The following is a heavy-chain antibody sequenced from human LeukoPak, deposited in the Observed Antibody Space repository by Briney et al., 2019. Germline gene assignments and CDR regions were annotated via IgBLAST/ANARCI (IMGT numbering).Heavy chain of an antibody. Sequence: PGGSLRLSCAASGFTFSSYGMHWVRQAPGKGLEWVSAISGSGGSTNYADSVRGRFTISRDNSKNTLYLQMNSLRADDTAVYYCAKPSNGWYSFDYWGQGTLVTVSS. CDR3: AKPSNGWYSFDY. J-gene: IGHJ4*02. V-gene: IGHV3-23*01. D-gene: IGHD6-19*01. CDR1: GFTFSSYG. CDR2: ISGSGGST.